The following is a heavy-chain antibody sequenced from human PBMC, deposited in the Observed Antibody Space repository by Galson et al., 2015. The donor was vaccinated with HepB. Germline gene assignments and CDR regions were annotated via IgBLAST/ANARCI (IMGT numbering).Heavy chain of an antibody. D-gene: IGHD6-13*01. V-gene: IGHV6-1*01. CDR3: ARARPGADVDF. J-gene: IGHJ4*02. CDR1: GDSVSTNTGA. CDR2: IYYRSKWYY. Sequence: CAISGDSVSTNTGAWNWIRQSPSRGLEWLGRIYYRSKWYYEYAVSVKSRIIINPDTSKNQFSLYLNSVTPEDTAVYYCARARPGADVDFWGQGTLVTVSS.